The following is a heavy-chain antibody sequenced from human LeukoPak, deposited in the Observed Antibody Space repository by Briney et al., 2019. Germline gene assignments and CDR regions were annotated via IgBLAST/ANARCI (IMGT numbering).Heavy chain of an antibody. J-gene: IGHJ3*02. V-gene: IGHV4-61*08. D-gene: IGHD3-10*01. Sequence: SETLSLTCTVSGGSISSGGYYWSWIRQPPGKGLEWIGYIYYSGSTNYNPSLKSRVTISVDTSKNQFSLKLSSVTAADTAVYYCARDRGPNDAFDIWGQGTMVTVSS. CDR2: IYYSGST. CDR3: ARDRGPNDAFDI. CDR1: GGSISSGGYY.